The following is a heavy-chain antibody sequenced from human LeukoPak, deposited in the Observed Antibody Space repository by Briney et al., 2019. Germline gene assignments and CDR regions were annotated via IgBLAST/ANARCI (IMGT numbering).Heavy chain of an antibody. D-gene: IGHD5-12*01. CDR3: ARRRKQSGYSGYWFDP. J-gene: IGHJ5*02. CDR2: IYYSGST. CDR1: GGSISSYY. Sequence: SETLSLTCTVSGGSISSYYWSWIRQPPGKGLEWIGYIYYSGSTNYNPSLKSRVTISVDTSKNQFSLKLSSVTAADTAVYYCARRRKQSGYSGYWFDPWGQGTLVTVSS. V-gene: IGHV4-59*08.